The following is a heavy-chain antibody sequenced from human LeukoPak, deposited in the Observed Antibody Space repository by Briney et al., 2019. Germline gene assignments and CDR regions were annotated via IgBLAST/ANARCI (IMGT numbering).Heavy chain of an antibody. D-gene: IGHD3-16*01. CDR1: GFTFSSYN. CDR3: ARRAGAYTHPYDY. Sequence: GGSLRLSCAASGFTFSSYNMNWVRQAPGKGLEWVSSISSSSSYIYYADSVKGRFTISRDNAKNSLYLQMNSLRAEDTAVYYCARRAGAYTHPYDYWGQGTLVTVSS. V-gene: IGHV3-21*01. CDR2: ISSSSSYI. J-gene: IGHJ4*02.